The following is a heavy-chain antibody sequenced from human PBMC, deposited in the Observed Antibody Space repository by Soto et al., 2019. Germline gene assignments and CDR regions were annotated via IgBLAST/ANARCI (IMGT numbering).Heavy chain of an antibody. J-gene: IGHJ4*02. CDR3: ARGDHDYGDYKWDY. D-gene: IGHD4-17*01. V-gene: IGHV2-70*01. CDR1: GFSLSARGEA. CDR2: IYWDDDK. Sequence: SGPTLVNPTETLTLTCTFSGFSLSARGEAVGWIRQPPGKALEWLAIIYWDDDKYYSTSLKTRLTISKDTSKNQVVLTMTNMDPVDTATYYCARGDHDYGDYKWDYWGQGTLVTVS.